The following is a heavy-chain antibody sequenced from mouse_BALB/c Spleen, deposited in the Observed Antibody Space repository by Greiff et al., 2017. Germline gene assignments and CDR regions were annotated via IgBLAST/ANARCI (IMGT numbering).Heavy chain of an antibody. CDR2: INPSTGYT. J-gene: IGHJ4*01. CDR1: GYTFTSYW. CDR3: ARLGYYGLEAMDY. Sequence: QVQLKQSGAELAKPGASVKMSCKASGYTFTSYWMHWVKQRPGQGLEWIGYINPSTGYTEYNQKFKDKATLTADKSSSTAYMQLSSLTSEDSAVYYCARLGYYGLEAMDYWGQGTSVTVSS. V-gene: IGHV1-7*01. D-gene: IGHD1-1*01.